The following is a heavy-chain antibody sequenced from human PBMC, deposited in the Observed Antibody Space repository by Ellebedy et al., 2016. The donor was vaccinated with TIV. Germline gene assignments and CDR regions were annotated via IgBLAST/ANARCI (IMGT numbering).Heavy chain of an antibody. J-gene: IGHJ3*02. V-gene: IGHV3-33*01. CDR3: ASGSGSYYNALGFAFDI. Sequence: PGGSLRLSCAASGFTFSSYGMHWVRQAPGKGLEWVAVIWYDGSNKYYADSVKGRFTISRDNSKNTLYLQMNSLRAEDTAVYYCASGSGSYYNALGFAFDIWGQGTMVTVSS. CDR2: IWYDGSNK. D-gene: IGHD3-10*01. CDR1: GFTFSSYG.